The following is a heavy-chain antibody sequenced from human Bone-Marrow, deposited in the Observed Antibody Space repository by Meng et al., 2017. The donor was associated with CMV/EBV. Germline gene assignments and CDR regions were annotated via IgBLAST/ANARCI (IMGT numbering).Heavy chain of an antibody. J-gene: IGHJ4*02. CDR1: GFTFSSYS. D-gene: IGHD6-13*01. V-gene: IGHV3-21*01. CDR3: AREPLSWYENDY. Sequence: GGSLRLSCAASGFTFSSYSMNWVRRAPGKGLEWVSSISSSSSYIYYADSVKGRFTISRDNAKNSLYLQMNSLRAEDTAVYYCAREPLSWYENDYWGQGTLVTVSS. CDR2: ISSSSSYI.